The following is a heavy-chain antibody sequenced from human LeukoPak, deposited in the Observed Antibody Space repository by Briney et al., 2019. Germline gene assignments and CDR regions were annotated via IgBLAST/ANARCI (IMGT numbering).Heavy chain of an antibody. CDR1: GGSISSGDYY. CDR2: IYHSGIT. CDR3: ARTMVKGHPGMDV. D-gene: IGHD3-10*01. J-gene: IGHJ6*02. V-gene: IGHV4-30-4*01. Sequence: SETLSLTCSVSGGSISSGDYYWTWIRQPPRKGLEWIGYIYHSGITYYNPSLKSRVTTLLDTSTNQFSLKLTSVTAADTAVYYCARTMVKGHPGMDVWGQGTTVTVSS.